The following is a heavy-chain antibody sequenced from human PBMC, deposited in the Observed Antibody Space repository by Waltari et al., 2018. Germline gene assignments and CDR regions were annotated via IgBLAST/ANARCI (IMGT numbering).Heavy chain of an antibody. CDR3: ASEVGATPYFDY. CDR2: ISYSGST. J-gene: IGHJ4*02. V-gene: IGHV4-59*11. CDR1: GRSISSHY. D-gene: IGHD1-26*01. Sequence: QVQLQESGPGLVKPSETLSLPCPVTGRSISSHYRNWIRQPPGKGLEWIGYISYSGSTNYNPSLKSRVTISVDKSKNQFSLKLSAVTAADTAVYYCASEVGATPYFDYWGQGTLVTVSS.